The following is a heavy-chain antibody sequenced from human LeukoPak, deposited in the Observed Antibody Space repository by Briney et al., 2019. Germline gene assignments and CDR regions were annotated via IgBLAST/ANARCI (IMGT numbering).Heavy chain of an antibody. CDR1: GGSISSSSYY. J-gene: IGHJ4*02. CDR3: ARDGGGLSGYFG. Sequence: PSETLSLTCTVSGGSISSSSYYWGWIRQPPGTGLEWIESIYYSGSTYYNPSLKSRVTISVDTSKNQFSLKLSSVTAADTAVYYCARDGGGLSGYFGWGQGTLVTVSS. D-gene: IGHD3-22*01. V-gene: IGHV4-39*07. CDR2: IYYSGST.